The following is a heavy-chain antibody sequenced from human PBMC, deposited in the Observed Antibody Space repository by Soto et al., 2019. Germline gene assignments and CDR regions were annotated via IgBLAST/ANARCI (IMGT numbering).Heavy chain of an antibody. Sequence: QVQLVQSGAEVKKPGASVKVSCKASGYTFTSYGISWVRQAPGQGLEWMGWISAYNGNTNYAQKLQGRVTMTTDTSTSTAYMELRSLRSDDTAVYYCARGNPLLGFGETRGWFDPWGQGTLVTVSS. V-gene: IGHV1-18*01. D-gene: IGHD3-10*01. CDR1: GYTFTSYG. CDR3: ARGNPLLGFGETRGWFDP. J-gene: IGHJ5*02. CDR2: ISAYNGNT.